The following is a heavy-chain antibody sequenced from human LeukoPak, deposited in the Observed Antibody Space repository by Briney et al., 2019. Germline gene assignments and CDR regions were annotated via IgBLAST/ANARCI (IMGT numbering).Heavy chain of an antibody. CDR3: ARGLRRYCTNGVCPYYFDY. CDR1: GYTFTSYY. J-gene: IGHJ4*02. D-gene: IGHD2-8*01. CDR2: INPSGGST. V-gene: IGHV1-46*01. Sequence: ASVKVSCKASGYTFTSYYMHWVRKAPGQGLEWMGIINPSGGSTSYAQKFQGRVTMTRDTSTSTVYMELSSLRSEDTAVYYCARGLRRYCTNGVCPYYFDYWGQGTLVTVSS.